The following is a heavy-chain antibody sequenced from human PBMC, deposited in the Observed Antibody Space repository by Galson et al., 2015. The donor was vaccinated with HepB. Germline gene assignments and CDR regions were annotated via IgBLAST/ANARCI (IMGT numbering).Heavy chain of an antibody. D-gene: IGHD3-3*01. CDR1: GDSVSSNSAA. V-gene: IGHV6-1*01. CDR2: TYYRSKWYN. J-gene: IGHJ4*02. Sequence: CAISGDSVSSNSAAWNWIRQSPSRGLEWLGRTYYRSKWYNDYAVSVESRITINPDPSRNQFSLQLNSVTPEDTAVYYCARDSYIYDFWGGYHNNFDYWGQGTLVTVSS. CDR3: ARDSYIYDFWGGYHNNFDY.